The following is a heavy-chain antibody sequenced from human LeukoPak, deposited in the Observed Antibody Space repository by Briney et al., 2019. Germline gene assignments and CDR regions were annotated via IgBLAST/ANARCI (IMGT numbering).Heavy chain of an antibody. V-gene: IGHV3-21*01. CDR3: ATLPVVPAANGAYYYYYYGMDV. J-gene: IGHJ6*02. Sequence: GGSLRLSCAAPGFTFSSYSMNWVRQAPGKGLEWVSSISSSSSYIYYADSVKGRFTISRDNAKNSLYLQMNSLRAEDTAVYYCATLPVVPAANGAYYYYYYGMDVWGQGTTVTVSS. CDR2: ISSSSSYI. CDR1: GFTFSSYS. D-gene: IGHD2-2*01.